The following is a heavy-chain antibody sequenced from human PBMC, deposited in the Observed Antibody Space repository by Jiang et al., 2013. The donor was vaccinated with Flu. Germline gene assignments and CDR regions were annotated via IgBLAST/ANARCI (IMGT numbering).Heavy chain of an antibody. V-gene: IGHV4-4*02. Sequence: KSRVTISVDKSKNQFSLKLSSVTAADTAVYYCARTDSSGYYWFDPWGQGTLVTVSS. J-gene: IGHJ5*02. D-gene: IGHD3-22*01. CDR3: ARTDSSGYYWFDP.